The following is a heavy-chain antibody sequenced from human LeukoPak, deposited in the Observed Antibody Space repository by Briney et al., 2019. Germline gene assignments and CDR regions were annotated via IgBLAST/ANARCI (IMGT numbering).Heavy chain of an antibody. CDR1: AFTFSDYW. CDR3: ARDKEVGATRLDY. Sequence: GGSLRLSCAASAFTFSDYWMSWVRQAPGKGLEWVANINQDGGEKYYVDSVKGRFTISRDNAKNSLYLQMNSLRAEDTAVYFCARDKEVGATRLDYWGRGTLVTVSS. D-gene: IGHD1-26*01. V-gene: IGHV3-7*01. CDR2: INQDGGEK. J-gene: IGHJ4*02.